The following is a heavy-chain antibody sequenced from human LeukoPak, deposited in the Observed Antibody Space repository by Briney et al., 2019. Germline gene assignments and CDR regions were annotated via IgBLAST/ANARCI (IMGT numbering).Heavy chain of an antibody. Sequence: SETLSLTRAVSGYSISSGYYWGWIRQPPGKGLEWIGSIYHSGSTYYNPSLKSRVTISVDTSKNQFSLKLSSVTAADTAVYYCARGLYYYGSGSYPVGYFDFWGKGTLVTVSS. CDR3: ARGLYYYGSGSYPVGYFDF. CDR1: GYSISSGYY. D-gene: IGHD3-10*01. CDR2: IYHSGST. V-gene: IGHV4-38-2*01. J-gene: IGHJ4*02.